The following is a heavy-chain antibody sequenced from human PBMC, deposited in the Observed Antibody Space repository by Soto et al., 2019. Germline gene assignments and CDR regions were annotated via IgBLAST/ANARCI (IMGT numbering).Heavy chain of an antibody. CDR3: ARDPENCGGDCYAQVVYYGMAV. Sequence: QVQLVESGGGVVQPGRSLRLSCAASGFTFSSYAMHWVRQAPGKGLEWVAVISYDGSNKYYADSVKGRFTISRDNSKNTLYLQMNSLRAEDTAVYYCARDPENCGGDCYAQVVYYGMAVWGQGTTVTVSS. V-gene: IGHV3-30-3*01. CDR2: ISYDGSNK. CDR1: GFTFSSYA. J-gene: IGHJ6*02. D-gene: IGHD2-21*02.